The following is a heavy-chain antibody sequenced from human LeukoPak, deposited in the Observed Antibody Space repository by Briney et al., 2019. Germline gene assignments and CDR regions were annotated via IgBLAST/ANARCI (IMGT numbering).Heavy chain of an antibody. V-gene: IGHV3-21*01. CDR2: ISSSSNYI. CDR1: GFTFSSYS. D-gene: IGHD1-26*01. CDR3: VRDVGASAPDAFDI. J-gene: IGHJ3*02. Sequence: GGSLRLSXAASGFTFSSYSMNWVRQAPGKGLEWVSSISSSSNYIYYADSVKGRFTISRDNAKNSLYLQMNSLRAEDTDVYYCVRDVGASAPDAFDIWGQGTMVTVSS.